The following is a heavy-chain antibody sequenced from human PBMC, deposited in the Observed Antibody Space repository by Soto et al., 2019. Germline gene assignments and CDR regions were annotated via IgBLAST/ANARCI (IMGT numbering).Heavy chain of an antibody. CDR3: ARNTASAMVRIYYGMDV. D-gene: IGHD3-10*01. V-gene: IGHV3-33*01. J-gene: IGHJ6*02. Sequence: QLQLVESGGGVVQPGRSLRLSCAASGFTFSSYGMHWVRQAPGKGLEWVSVIWYDGSNKYYADSVKGRFTISRDNSKNTLYLQMNSLRAENTAVYYCARNTASAMVRIYYGMDVWGQGTTITV. CDR2: IWYDGSNK. CDR1: GFTFSSYG.